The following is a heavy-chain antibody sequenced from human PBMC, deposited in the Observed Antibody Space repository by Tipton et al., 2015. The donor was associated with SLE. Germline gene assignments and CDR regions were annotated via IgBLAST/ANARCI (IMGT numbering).Heavy chain of an antibody. CDR2: ISGRGGST. CDR3: ARDKGYSYAYLDY. D-gene: IGHD5-18*01. J-gene: IGHJ4*02. CDR1: GFTFSTYV. Sequence: SLRLPCAASGFTFSTYVMTWVRQAPGKGLEWVSSISGRGGSTYYADSVKGRFTISRDNSKFTLYLQMNNLRAEDTAVYYCARDKGYSYAYLDYWDQGTLVTVSS. V-gene: IGHV3-23*01.